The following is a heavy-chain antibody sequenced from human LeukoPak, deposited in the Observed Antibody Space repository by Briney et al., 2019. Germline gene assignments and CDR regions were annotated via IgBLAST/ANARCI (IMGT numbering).Heavy chain of an antibody. CDR2: IYHTGST. CDR1: GGSISTYY. J-gene: IGHJ4*02. Sequence: SETLSLTCTVSGGSISTYYWSWIRQPPGKGLEWIGYIYHTGSTSYNPSFKSRVTISVDTSKNQFSLKLRSVSAADTAVYYCAXXXXYGXXDDXWGQGTLVAVSS. V-gene: IGHV4-59*01. CDR3: AXXXXYGXXDDX. D-gene: IGHD3-10*01.